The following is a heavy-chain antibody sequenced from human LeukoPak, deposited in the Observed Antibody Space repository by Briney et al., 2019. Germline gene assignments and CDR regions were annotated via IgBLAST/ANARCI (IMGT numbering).Heavy chain of an antibody. CDR1: GGSISSGDYY. CDR3: ARPYYYDSRIDP. D-gene: IGHD3-22*01. Sequence: SQTLSLTCTVSGGSISSGDYYWCWIRQPPGKGLEWIAYMYYSGSTYYNPSLKSRVTMSADTSKNQLSLKLSSVTAADTAVYYCARPYYYDSRIDPWGQGILVTVSS. V-gene: IGHV4-30-4*01. J-gene: IGHJ5*02. CDR2: MYYSGST.